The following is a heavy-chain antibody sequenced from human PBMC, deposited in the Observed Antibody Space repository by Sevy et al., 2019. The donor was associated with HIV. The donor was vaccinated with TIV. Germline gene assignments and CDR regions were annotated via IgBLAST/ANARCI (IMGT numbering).Heavy chain of an antibody. CDR3: ARDSNWGRFWYFDL. V-gene: IGHV3-53*01. Sequence: GGSLRLSCAASGFTVSSNYMSWVRQAPGKGLEWVSVIYSGGSTYYADSVKGRFTIPRDNSKNTLYLQMNSLRAEDTAVYYCARDSNWGRFWYFDLWGRGTLVTVSS. J-gene: IGHJ2*01. CDR2: IYSGGST. D-gene: IGHD7-27*01. CDR1: GFTVSSNY.